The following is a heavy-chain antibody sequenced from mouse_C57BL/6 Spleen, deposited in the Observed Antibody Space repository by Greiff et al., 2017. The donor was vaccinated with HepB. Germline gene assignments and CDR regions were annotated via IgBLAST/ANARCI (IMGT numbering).Heavy chain of an antibody. Sequence: QVQLQQSGAELVRPGASVTLSCKASGYTFTDYEMHWVKQTPVHGLEWIGAIDPETGGTAYNQKFKGKAILTADKSSSTAYMELRSLTSEDSAVYYCTRSGSNYPFDYWGQGTTLTVSS. J-gene: IGHJ2*01. CDR1: GYTFTDYE. V-gene: IGHV1-15*01. CDR3: TRSGSNYPFDY. CDR2: IDPETGGT. D-gene: IGHD2-5*01.